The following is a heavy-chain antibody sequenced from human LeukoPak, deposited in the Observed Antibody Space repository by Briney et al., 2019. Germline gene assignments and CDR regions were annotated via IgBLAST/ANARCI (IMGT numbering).Heavy chain of an antibody. CDR2: INHSGST. CDR3: ARGRSSSWSRRDAFDI. Sequence: PSETLSLTCAVYGGSFSGYYWSWIRQPPGKGLEWVGEINHSGSTNYNPSLKSRVTISVDTSKNQFSLKLSPVTAADTAVYYCARGRSSSWSRRDAFDIWGQGTMVTVSS. CDR1: GGSFSGYY. J-gene: IGHJ3*02. D-gene: IGHD6-13*01. V-gene: IGHV4-34*01.